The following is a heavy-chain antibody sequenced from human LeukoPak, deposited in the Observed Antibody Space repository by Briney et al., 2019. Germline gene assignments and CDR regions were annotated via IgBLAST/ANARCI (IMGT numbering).Heavy chain of an antibody. J-gene: IGHJ5*01. Sequence: SETLSLTCAVYGASFNTYYWTWIRQSPDNGLEWIGEVKHDGDTNVNPSLRSRVVMSVDASKNQFSLKMTSVTAADTAIYFCARGPVALPNDRLSLFFDFWGQGTLVTVSS. CDR1: GASFNTYY. CDR2: VKHDGDT. D-gene: IGHD2-8*01. CDR3: ARGPVALPNDRLSLFFDF. V-gene: IGHV4-34*01.